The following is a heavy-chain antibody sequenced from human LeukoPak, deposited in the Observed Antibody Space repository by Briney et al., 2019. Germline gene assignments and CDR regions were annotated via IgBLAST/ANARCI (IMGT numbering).Heavy chain of an antibody. Sequence: PSETLSLTCTVSGGSMSRYYWRWIRQPPGKGLEWIGYIYYSGITNYNPSLKSRVTISIDTSENQFSLNLRSVTAADTAVYLRARSVRVLSLATADNWFDPWGQGTLVTVSS. CDR3: ARSVRVLSLATADNWFDP. D-gene: IGHD2-21*02. CDR2: IYYSGIT. J-gene: IGHJ5*02. V-gene: IGHV4-59*01. CDR1: GGSMSRYY.